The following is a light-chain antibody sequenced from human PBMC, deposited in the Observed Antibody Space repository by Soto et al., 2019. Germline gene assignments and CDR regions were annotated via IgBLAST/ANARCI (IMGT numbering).Light chain of an antibody. Sequence: QSALTQPASVSGSPGQSITLSCTGTSSDVSGYNYVSWYQQHPGKAPKLMIYDVSNRPSGVSNRFSGSKSGNTASLTISGLQSEDEADYYCSSYTSSRTRVFGTGTKVTVL. CDR3: SSYTSSRTRV. CDR1: SSDVSGYNY. V-gene: IGLV2-14*01. CDR2: DVS. J-gene: IGLJ1*01.